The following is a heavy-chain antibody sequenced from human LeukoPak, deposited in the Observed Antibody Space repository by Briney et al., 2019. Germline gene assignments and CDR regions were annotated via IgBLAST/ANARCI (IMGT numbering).Heavy chain of an antibody. J-gene: IGHJ3*02. CDR1: GFTFTSSA. CDR3: AAGGAFDI. V-gene: IGHV1-58*02. CDR2: IVVCRGNT. Sequence: SVKVSCKASGFTFTSSAMQWVRPARGQRLGWIGWIVVCRGNTNYAQKFQERVTITRDMSTSTAYMELSSLRSEDTAVYYCAAGGAFDIWGQGTMVTVSS.